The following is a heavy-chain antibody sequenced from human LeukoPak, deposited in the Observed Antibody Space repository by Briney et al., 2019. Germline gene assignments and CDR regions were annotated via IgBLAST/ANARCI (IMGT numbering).Heavy chain of an antibody. CDR3: ARASMTGGAAGPLDALDI. CDR2: IWYDGSNK. CDR1: GFTFSSYG. V-gene: IGHV3-33*01. Sequence: PGRSLRRSCAASGFTFSSYGMHWVRQAPGKGLEWVAVIWYDGSNKYYADSVKGRFTISRDNSKNTLYLQMNSLRAEDTAVYYCARASMTGGAAGPLDALDIWGQGTMVTVSS. J-gene: IGHJ3*02. D-gene: IGHD6-13*01.